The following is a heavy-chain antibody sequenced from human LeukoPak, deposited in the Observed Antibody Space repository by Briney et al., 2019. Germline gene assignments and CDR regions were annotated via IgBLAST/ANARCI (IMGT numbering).Heavy chain of an antibody. V-gene: IGHV3-23*01. D-gene: IGHD2-2*01. CDR3: AKGVIPAVDY. J-gene: IGHJ4*02. CDR2: ISGSGGST. CDR1: GPAFSNYA. Sequence: PGGSLRLSCTASGPAFSNYAMSWFRQAPGKGLEWVSGISGSGGSTYYADSVKGRFTISRDNSKNTLYLQMNSLRAEDTAVYYCAKGVIPAVDYWGQGTLVTVSS.